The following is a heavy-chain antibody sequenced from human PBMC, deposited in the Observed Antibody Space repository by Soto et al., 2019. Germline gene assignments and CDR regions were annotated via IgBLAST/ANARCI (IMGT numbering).Heavy chain of an antibody. Sequence: XSVKVSCKASGYPFTSYAMHWVRQAPGQRLEWMGWINAGNGNTKYSQKFQGRVTITRDTSASTAYMELSSLRSEETAVYYCASHGGVGTMVIWGQGTLVTVSS. CDR3: ASHGGVGTMVI. V-gene: IGHV1-3*01. J-gene: IGHJ4*02. D-gene: IGHD3-10*01. CDR2: INAGNGNT. CDR1: GYPFTSYA.